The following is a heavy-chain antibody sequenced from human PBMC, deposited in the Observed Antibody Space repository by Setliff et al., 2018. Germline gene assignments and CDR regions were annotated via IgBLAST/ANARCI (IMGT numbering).Heavy chain of an antibody. Sequence: PSETLSLTCPVYGGSFSGYYWSWIRQPPGKGLEWIGEINHSGSTNYNPSLKSRVTISVDTSKNQFSLKLSSVTAADTAVYYCARVDNFWSGTIDYWGQGTLVTVSS. CDR3: ARVDNFWSGTIDY. V-gene: IGHV4-34*01. D-gene: IGHD3-3*01. J-gene: IGHJ4*02. CDR1: GGSFSGYY. CDR2: INHSGST.